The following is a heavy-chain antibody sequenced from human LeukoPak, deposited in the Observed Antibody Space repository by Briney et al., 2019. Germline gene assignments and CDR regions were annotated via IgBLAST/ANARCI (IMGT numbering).Heavy chain of an antibody. CDR1: GFTFSSYS. CDR2: ISSSSSYI. V-gene: IGHV3-21*01. CDR3: ASEVVRRYSSGWDVDY. D-gene: IGHD6-19*01. Sequence: GGSLRLSCAASGFTFSSYSMNWVRQAPGKGLEWVSSISSSSSYIYYADSVKGRFTISRDNAKNSLHLQMNSLRAEDTAVYYCASEVVRRYSSGWDVDYWGQGTLVTVSS. J-gene: IGHJ4*02.